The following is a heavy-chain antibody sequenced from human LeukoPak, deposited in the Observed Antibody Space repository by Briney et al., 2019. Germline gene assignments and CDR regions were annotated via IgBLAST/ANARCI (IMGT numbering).Heavy chain of an antibody. Sequence: GASVKVSCKASGYTFTDYYMHWVQQAPGKGLEWMGRVDPEDGETIYAEKFQGRVTITADTSTDTAYMELSSLRSEDTAVYYCARSTRDYYDSSGHPYNWFDPWGQGTLVTVSS. V-gene: IGHV1-69-2*01. J-gene: IGHJ5*02. CDR3: ARSTRDYYDSSGHPYNWFDP. CDR2: VDPEDGET. CDR1: GYTFTDYY. D-gene: IGHD3-22*01.